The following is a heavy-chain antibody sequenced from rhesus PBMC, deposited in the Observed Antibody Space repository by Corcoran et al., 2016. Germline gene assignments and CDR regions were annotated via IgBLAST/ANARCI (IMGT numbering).Heavy chain of an antibody. CDR2: INGNFGST. CDR1: GRFFSSYW. J-gene: IGHJ4*01. Sequence: QVQLQESGPGLVKPSETLSLTCAVSGRFFSSYWWSWIRQTPGRGLGGIGEINGNFGSTHYNPSVKCRVTISKDASKNQFSLRLSSMTAADTAIYYCAREDGHTRFDYCGQGVLVTVSS. V-gene: IGHV4-80*01. D-gene: IGHD2-33*01. CDR3: AREDGHTRFDY.